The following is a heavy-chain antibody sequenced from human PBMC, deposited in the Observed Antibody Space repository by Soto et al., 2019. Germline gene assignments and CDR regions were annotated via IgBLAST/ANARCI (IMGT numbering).Heavy chain of an antibody. CDR3: ARVRDCISTSCYEDYYYYGMDV. Sequence: ASVKVSCKASGYSFTRYYINWVRQAPGQGLEWMGWISAYNGNTNYAQKLQGRVTMTTDTSTSTAYMELRSLRSDDTAVYYCARVRDCISTSCYEDYYYYGMDVWGQGTTVTVS. J-gene: IGHJ6*02. CDR2: ISAYNGNT. V-gene: IGHV1-18*01. CDR1: GYSFTRYY. D-gene: IGHD2-2*01.